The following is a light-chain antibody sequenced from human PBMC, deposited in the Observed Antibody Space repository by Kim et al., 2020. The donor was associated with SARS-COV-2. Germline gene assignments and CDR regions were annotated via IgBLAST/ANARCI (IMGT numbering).Light chain of an antibody. J-gene: IGLJ2*01. CDR3: NSRDSSGNHVV. V-gene: IGLV3-19*01. CDR1: SHRSYY. CDR2: GKN. Sequence: ASEQTDRLTGQGDSHRSYYASWYQQKPGQAPVLVIYGKNNRPSGIPDRFSGSSSGNTASLTITGAQAEDEADYYCNSRDSSGNHVVFGGGTQLTVL.